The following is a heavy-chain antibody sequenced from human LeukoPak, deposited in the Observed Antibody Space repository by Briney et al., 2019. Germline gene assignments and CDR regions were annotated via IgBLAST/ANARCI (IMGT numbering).Heavy chain of an antibody. CDR2: ISGSGGST. CDR3: AKRPSATNYDSSGYLDY. D-gene: IGHD3-22*01. V-gene: IGHV3-23*01. CDR1: GFTFSSYA. J-gene: IGHJ4*02. Sequence: PGGSLRLSCAASGFTFSSYAMSWVRQAPGKGLEGVSSISGSGGSTYYADSVKGRFTISRDKSKKTLFLQMNSLRPEDTAVYYCAKRPSATNYDSSGYLDYWGRGTLVTVSS.